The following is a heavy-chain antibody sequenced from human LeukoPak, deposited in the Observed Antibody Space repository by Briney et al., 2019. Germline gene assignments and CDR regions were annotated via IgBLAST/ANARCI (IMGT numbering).Heavy chain of an antibody. CDR2: ISAYNGNT. Sequence: WASVKVSCKASGYTFTSYGISWVRQAPGQGLEWMGWISAYNGNTNCAQKLQGRVTMTTDTSTSTAYMELGSLRSDDTAVYYCARVATMTLYYYYGMDVWGQGTTVTVSS. CDR1: GYTFTSYG. CDR3: ARVATMTLYYYYGMDV. V-gene: IGHV1-18*01. J-gene: IGHJ6*02. D-gene: IGHD1-26*01.